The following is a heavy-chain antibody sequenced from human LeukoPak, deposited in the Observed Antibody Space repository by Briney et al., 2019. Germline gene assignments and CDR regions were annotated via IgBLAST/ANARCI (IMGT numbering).Heavy chain of an antibody. CDR3: AELGITMIGGV. CDR1: GFTFSSYW. D-gene: IGHD3-10*02. J-gene: IGHJ6*04. CDR2: ISSSGSTI. Sequence: GGSLRLSCAASGFTFSSYWMSWVRQAPGKGLEWVSYISSSGSTIYYADSVKGRFTISRDNAKNSLYLQMNSLRAEGTAVYYCAELGITMIGGVWGKGTTVTISS. V-gene: IGHV3-48*03.